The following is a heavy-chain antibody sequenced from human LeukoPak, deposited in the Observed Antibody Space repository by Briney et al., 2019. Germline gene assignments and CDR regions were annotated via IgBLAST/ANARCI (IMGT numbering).Heavy chain of an antibody. CDR3: ARAHTIVWEFDAFDI. J-gene: IGHJ3*02. D-gene: IGHD3-10*01. Sequence: QPGGSLRLSCAASGFTFSSYSMNWVRQAPGKGLEWVSSITSSSTIYYAESVKGRFTITRDNAKNSLYLQMNSLRDEDTAVYFCARAHTIVWEFDAFDIWGRGTMVTVSS. V-gene: IGHV3-48*02. CDR1: GFTFSSYS. CDR2: ITSSSTI.